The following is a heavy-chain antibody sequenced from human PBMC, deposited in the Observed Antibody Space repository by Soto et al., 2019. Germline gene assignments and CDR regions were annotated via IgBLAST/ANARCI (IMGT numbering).Heavy chain of an antibody. CDR1: GGSIYRSGYY. J-gene: IGHJ4*02. CDR3: ASGTLSTIAAPDS. D-gene: IGHD6-13*01. CDR2: IDYNGVT. V-gene: IGHV4-39*07. Sequence: SETLSLTCTVSGGSIYRSGYYWGWIRQPPGRALEWIGNIDYNGVTYDNPSLKSRVTISVDTSKNHFSLKFNSLTAADTAVYYCASGTLSTIAAPDSWGQGTLVTAPQ.